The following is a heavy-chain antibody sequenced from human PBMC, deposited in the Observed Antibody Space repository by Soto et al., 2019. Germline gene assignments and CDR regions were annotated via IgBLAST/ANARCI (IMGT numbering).Heavy chain of an antibody. CDR1: GGSISSYY. J-gene: IGHJ4*02. Sequence: QVQLQESGPGLVKPSETLSLTCTVSGGSISSYYWRWIRQPPGKGLEWIGYIYYSGSTNYNPSLKSRVPLSVDTSKNQFSLKLSSVTAADTAVYYCARYRGGSFYFDYWDQGTLVTVSS. D-gene: IGHD1-26*01. CDR3: ARYRGGSFYFDY. V-gene: IGHV4-59*01. CDR2: IYYSGST.